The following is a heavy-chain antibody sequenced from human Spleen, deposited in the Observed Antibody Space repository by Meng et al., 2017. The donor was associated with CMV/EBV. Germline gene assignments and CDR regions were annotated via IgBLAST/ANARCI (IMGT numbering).Heavy chain of an antibody. J-gene: IGHJ5*02. CDR1: GGSIRSSSYY. Sequence: SETLSLTCTVSGGSIRSSSYYWGWIRQPPEKGLEWIGSIYYSGSTYYNPSLKSRVTISVDTSKNQFSLKLSSVTAADTAVYYCARVRREKIRYCSSTSCYTTWFDPWGQGTLVTVSS. CDR3: ARVRREKIRYCSSTSCYTTWFDP. V-gene: IGHV4-39*07. D-gene: IGHD2-2*02. CDR2: IYYSGST.